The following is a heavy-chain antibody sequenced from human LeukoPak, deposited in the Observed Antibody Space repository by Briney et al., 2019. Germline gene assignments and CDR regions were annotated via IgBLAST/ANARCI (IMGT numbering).Heavy chain of an antibody. D-gene: IGHD5-18*01. V-gene: IGHV1-69*06. CDR1: GGTFSSYA. J-gene: IGHJ4*02. CDR2: IIPIFGTA. CDR3: ARDQFSAMVNFDY. Sequence: SVKVSCKASGGTFSSYAISWVRQAPGQGLEWMGGIIPIFGTANYAQKFQGRVTITADKSTSTAYMELRSLRSDDTAVYYCARDQFSAMVNFDYWGREPWSPSPQ.